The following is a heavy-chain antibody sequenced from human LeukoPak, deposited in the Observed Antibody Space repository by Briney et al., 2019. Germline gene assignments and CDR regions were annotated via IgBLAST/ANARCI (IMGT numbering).Heavy chain of an antibody. Sequence: ASVKVSCKVSGYTLTELSMHWVRQGPGKGLEWMGGFDPEYGETIYAQKFQGRVTMTEDTSTDTAYMELSSLRSEDTAVYYCATARYFGSGGFFDYWGRGTLVTVSS. D-gene: IGHD3-10*01. CDR2: FDPEYGET. J-gene: IGHJ4*02. CDR3: ATARYFGSGGFFDY. V-gene: IGHV1-24*01. CDR1: GYTLTELS.